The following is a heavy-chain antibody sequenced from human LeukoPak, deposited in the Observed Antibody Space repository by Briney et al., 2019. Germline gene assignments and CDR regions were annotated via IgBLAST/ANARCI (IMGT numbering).Heavy chain of an antibody. CDR3: AKGVGGSGYYYFDY. D-gene: IGHD3-22*01. CDR1: GFTFSSYS. Sequence: GGSLRLSCAASGFTFSSYSMNWVRQAPGKGLEWVSTISGSGGSTYYADSVKGRFTISRDNSKNTLYLQMNSLRAEDTAVYYCAKGVGGSGYYYFDYWGQGTLVTVSS. CDR2: ISGSGGST. V-gene: IGHV3-23*01. J-gene: IGHJ4*02.